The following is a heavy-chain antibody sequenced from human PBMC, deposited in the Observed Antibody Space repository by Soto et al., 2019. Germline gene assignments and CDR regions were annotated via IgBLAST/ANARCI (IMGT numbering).Heavy chain of an antibody. D-gene: IGHD1-26*01. Sequence: GXXLXXXXKXSGYDFINYWIGWVRQMPGKXXXXXXXXXXXXXXXXSSPSFKGQVTISADKSIFTAYLQWSSLKASDTAMYYCARHRREDTERSLDYWGQGTLVTVS. J-gene: IGHJ4*02. CDR1: GYDFINYW. CDR3: ARHRREDTERSLDY. CDR2: XXXXXXXX. V-gene: IGHV5-51*01.